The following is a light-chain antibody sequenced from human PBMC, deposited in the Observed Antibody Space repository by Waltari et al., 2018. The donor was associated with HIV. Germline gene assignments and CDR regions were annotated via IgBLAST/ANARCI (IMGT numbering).Light chain of an antibody. Sequence: QSVLTQPPSVSGAPGQRVTISCTGSSSNTGAGYDVHWDQQLPGTAPRLLIADNTIRPSGAPDRFSGSKSGTSASLAIAGLQDEDEAVYYCQSYDRSLSVWVFGGGTKVTVL. CDR2: DNT. V-gene: IGLV1-40*01. CDR1: SSNTGAGYD. CDR3: QSYDRSLSVWV. J-gene: IGLJ3*02.